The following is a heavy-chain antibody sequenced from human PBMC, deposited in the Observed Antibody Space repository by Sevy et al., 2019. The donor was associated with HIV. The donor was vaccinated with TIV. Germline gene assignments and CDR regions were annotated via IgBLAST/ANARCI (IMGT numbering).Heavy chain of an antibody. Sequence: GGSLRLSCAASGFTFSSYWMHWVRQAPGKGLVWVSRINSDGSSTSYADSVKGRFTISRDNAKNRLYLQRNSLRAEDTAVYYCARELGYCSGGSCYTSYYYYGMDVWGQGTTVTVSS. CDR2: INSDGSST. D-gene: IGHD2-15*01. CDR3: ARELGYCSGGSCYTSYYYYGMDV. CDR1: GFTFSSYW. J-gene: IGHJ6*02. V-gene: IGHV3-74*01.